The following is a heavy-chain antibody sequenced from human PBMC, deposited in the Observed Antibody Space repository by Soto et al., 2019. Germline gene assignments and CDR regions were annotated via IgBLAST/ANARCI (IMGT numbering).Heavy chain of an antibody. CDR2: ISSSSSTI. J-gene: IGHJ4*02. Sequence: PGGSLRLSCAASGFTFSSYSMNWVRQAPGKGLEWVSYISSSSSTIYYADSVKGRFTISRDNAKNSLYLQMNSLRDEDTAVYYCARVFGSSGFLEWLATIDYWGQGTLVTVSS. V-gene: IGHV3-48*02. D-gene: IGHD3-3*01. CDR1: GFTFSSYS. CDR3: ARVFGSSGFLEWLATIDY.